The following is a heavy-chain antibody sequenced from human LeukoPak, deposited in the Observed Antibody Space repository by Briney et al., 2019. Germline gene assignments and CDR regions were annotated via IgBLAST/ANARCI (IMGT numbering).Heavy chain of an antibody. CDR1: GYTFTGYY. CDR2: INPNSGGT. V-gene: IGHV1-2*02. J-gene: IGHJ2*01. Sequence: ASVKVSCKASGYTFTGYYMHWVRQAPGQGLEWMGWINPNSGGTNYAQKFQGRVTMTRDTSISTAYTELSRLRSDDTAVYYCARDWPGISLHFDLWGRGTLITVSS. D-gene: IGHD2-15*01. CDR3: ARDWPGISLHFDL.